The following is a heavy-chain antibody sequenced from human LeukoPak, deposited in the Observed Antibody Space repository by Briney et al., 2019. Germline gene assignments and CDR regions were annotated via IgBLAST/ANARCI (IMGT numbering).Heavy chain of an antibody. Sequence: GGSLRLSCAASGFTFSDSFMNWIRQAPGKGLEWLSYISHSGSNLDYAESVRGRFTISRDNANHSLYLQINSLRAEHTAVYYCARGDSSGAPDYWGQGTLVTVSS. J-gene: IGHJ4*02. D-gene: IGHD3-22*01. V-gene: IGHV3-11*01. CDR1: GFTFSDSF. CDR2: ISHSGSNL. CDR3: ARGDSSGAPDY.